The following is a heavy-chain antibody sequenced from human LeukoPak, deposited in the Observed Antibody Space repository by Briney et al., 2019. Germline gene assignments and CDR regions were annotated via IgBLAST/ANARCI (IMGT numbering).Heavy chain of an antibody. D-gene: IGHD1-1*01. CDR2: IYGAGTT. CDR3: ARSPCDAGTCPNWLDS. J-gene: IGHJ5*01. CDR1: GFTFSSFG. Sequence: GGSLRLSCAASGFTFSSFGINWVRQAPGKGLEWVSVIYGAGTTYYADSVRGRFTISRDNSKNTLYLLMNSLINEDTAVYYCARSPCDAGTCPNWLDSWGQGTPVTVSS. V-gene: IGHV3-66*02.